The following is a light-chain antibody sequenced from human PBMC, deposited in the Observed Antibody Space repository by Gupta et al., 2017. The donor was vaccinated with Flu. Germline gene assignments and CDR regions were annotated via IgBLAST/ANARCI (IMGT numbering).Light chain of an antibody. CDR3: KQRLQTPLP. CDR1: QSRRDSNGNNY. CDR2: LGS. Sequence: VTPGEPASISCRTSQSRRDSNGNNYLDCYLQTPGQAPQLLISLGSKRAYGPPDRFSGSGKGTDFTLKISRGEAEDFGIYYCKQRLQTPLPFGQGTKLEIK. J-gene: IGKJ2*01. V-gene: IGKV2-28*01.